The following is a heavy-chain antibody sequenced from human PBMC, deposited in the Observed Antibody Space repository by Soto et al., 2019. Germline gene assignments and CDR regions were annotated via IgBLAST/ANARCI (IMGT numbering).Heavy chain of an antibody. CDR1: GYTFTGYY. D-gene: IGHD2-2*01. CDR3: ARDIVVVPAAIGENNWFDP. Sequence: GASVKVSCQASGYTFTGYYMHWVRQAPGQGLEWMGWINPNSGGTNYAQKFQGRVTMTRDTSISTAYMELSRLRSDDTAVYYCARDIVVVPAAIGENNWFDPWGQGTLVTVSS. CDR2: INPNSGGT. J-gene: IGHJ5*02. V-gene: IGHV1-2*02.